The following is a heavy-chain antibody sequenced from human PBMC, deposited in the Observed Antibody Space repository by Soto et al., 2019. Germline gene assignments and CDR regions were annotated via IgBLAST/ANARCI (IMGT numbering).Heavy chain of an antibody. D-gene: IGHD6-13*01. CDR2: INPSGGST. V-gene: IGHV1-46*01. CDR3: AREEVSAAADPKHYFDY. CDR1: GYTFTSYY. Sequence: ASVKVSCKASGYTFTSYYMHWVRQAPGQGLEWMGIINPSGGSTSYAQKFQGRVTMTRDTSTSTVYMELSSLRSEDTAVYYCAREEVSAAADPKHYFDYWGQGTLVTVSS. J-gene: IGHJ4*02.